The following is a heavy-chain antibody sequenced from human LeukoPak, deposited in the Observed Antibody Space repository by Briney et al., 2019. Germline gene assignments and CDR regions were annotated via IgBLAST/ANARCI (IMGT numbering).Heavy chain of an antibody. V-gene: IGHV3-23*01. CDR1: GFTFSSYA. CDR2: VSGSGGST. CDR3: ARDRYYGSGSYYED. D-gene: IGHD3-10*01. J-gene: IGHJ4*02. Sequence: PGGSLRLSCAASGFTFSSYAMSWVRQAPGKGLEWVSSVSGSGGSTYYADSVKGRFTISRDNSKNTLYLQMNSLRAEDTAVYYCARDRYYGSGSYYEDWGQGTLVTVSS.